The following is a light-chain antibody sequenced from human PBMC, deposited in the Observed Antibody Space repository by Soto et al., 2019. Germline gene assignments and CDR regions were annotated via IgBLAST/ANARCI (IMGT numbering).Light chain of an antibody. Sequence: EIVLTQSPGTLSLSPGERATLSCRASQSVSSSYLTWYQQKPGQAPRLLIYGASGRATGIPDRFSGSGSGNDFTLTISRLEPEDFAVYYCQQYGYSLFTFGPGTKVDIK. CDR1: QSVSSSY. CDR3: QQYGYSLFT. J-gene: IGKJ3*01. V-gene: IGKV3-20*01. CDR2: GAS.